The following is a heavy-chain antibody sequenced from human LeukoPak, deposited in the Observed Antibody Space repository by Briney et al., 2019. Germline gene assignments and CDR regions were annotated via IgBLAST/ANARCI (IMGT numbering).Heavy chain of an antibody. D-gene: IGHD4-17*01. CDR3: ARCPTVTREYYFDY. CDR1: GGSFSGYY. V-gene: IGHV4-34*01. J-gene: IGHJ4*02. Sequence: NPSETLSLTCAVYGGSFSGYYWSWIRQPPGKGLEWIGEINHSGSTNYNPSLKSRVTISVDTSKNQFSLKLSSVTAADTAVYYCARCPTVTREYYFDYWGQGTLVTVSS. CDR2: INHSGST.